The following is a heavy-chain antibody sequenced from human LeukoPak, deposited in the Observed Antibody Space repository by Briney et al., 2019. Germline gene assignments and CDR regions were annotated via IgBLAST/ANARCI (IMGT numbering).Heavy chain of an antibody. CDR1: GFTPSSYA. CDR2: ISGRGGGT. Sequence: PGGSLRPSCAPCGFTPSSYAMSWVRQAPGEGREWVSSISGRGGGTYYTHSVKGRFTIYRDNSKNTLYLQLNSLRAEDTAVYCCAKDSQWFGELPAFFDYWLEGTMASVS. V-gene: IGHV3-23*01. D-gene: IGHD3-10*01. CDR3: AKDSQWFGELPAFFDY. J-gene: IGHJ4*02.